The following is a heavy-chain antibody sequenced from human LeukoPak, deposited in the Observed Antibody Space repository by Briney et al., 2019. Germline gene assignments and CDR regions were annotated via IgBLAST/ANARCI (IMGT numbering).Heavy chain of an antibody. CDR2: LYSGGNT. CDR3: AKWAFYDFWSGYYWYYFDY. J-gene: IGHJ4*02. D-gene: IGHD3-3*01. Sequence: GALRLSCAASGFTVSTNYMSWVRQAPGKGLEWVSVLYSGGNTNYADSVKGRFTISRDNSKNTLYLQMNSLRAEDTAVYYCAKWAFYDFWSGYYWYYFDYWGQGTLVTVAS. V-gene: IGHV3-53*01. CDR1: GFTVSTNY.